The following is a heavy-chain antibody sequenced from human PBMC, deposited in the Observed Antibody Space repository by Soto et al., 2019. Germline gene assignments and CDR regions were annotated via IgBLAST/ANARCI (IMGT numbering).Heavy chain of an antibody. CDR3: ARGHLAVVPVATWFYYMDV. Sequence: ASVKVSCKASGYTFTNYAVHWVRQAPGQRLEWMGWINAGNGNTRFSQNLQGRVTITRDTSARTVYMELSSLRSEDTAVYYCARGHLAVVPVATWFYYMDVWGKGTTVTVSS. J-gene: IGHJ6*03. CDR2: INAGNGNT. V-gene: IGHV1-3*01. D-gene: IGHD2-2*01. CDR1: GYTFTNYA.